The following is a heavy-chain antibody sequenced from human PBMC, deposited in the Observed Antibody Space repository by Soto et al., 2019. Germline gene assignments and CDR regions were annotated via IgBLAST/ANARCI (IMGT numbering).Heavy chain of an antibody. J-gene: IGHJ3*02. CDR2: INPSGGST. CDR3: ASLLAYCGGDCPRGAFDI. CDR1: GYTFTSYY. V-gene: IGHV1-46*01. Sequence: ASVKVSCKASGYTFTSYYMHWVRQAPGQGLEWMGIINPSGGSTSYAQKFQGRVTMTRDTSTSTVYMELSSLRSEDTAVYYCASLLAYCGGDCPRGAFDIWGKGTMVTVSS. D-gene: IGHD2-21*02.